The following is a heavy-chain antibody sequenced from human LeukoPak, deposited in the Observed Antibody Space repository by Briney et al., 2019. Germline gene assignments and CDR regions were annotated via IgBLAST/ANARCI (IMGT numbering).Heavy chain of an antibody. CDR2: LYSGGSI. CDR1: GFTVSSSH. J-gene: IGHJ3*02. CDR3: AKFRARGAFDI. Sequence: GGSLRLSCAASGFTVSSSHMTWVRQAPGKGLEWVSLLYSGGSIYYADSVQGRFTISRDDSKNMLYLQMNTLRAEDMAVYFCAKFRARGAFDIWGQGTMVTVSS. V-gene: IGHV3-66*01.